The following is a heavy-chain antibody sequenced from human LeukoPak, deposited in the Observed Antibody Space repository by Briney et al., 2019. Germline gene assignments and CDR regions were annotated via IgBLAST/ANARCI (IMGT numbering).Heavy chain of an antibody. D-gene: IGHD5-24*01. Sequence: PSETLSLTCTVSGGSISSFYWSWIRQPAGKGLEWIGHIYTSGSTNYNPSLKSRVTMSVDTSKNQFSLKLSSVTAADTAVYYCARGKYHYYNSAGRWFDPWGQGTLVTVSS. J-gene: IGHJ5*02. V-gene: IGHV4-4*07. CDR1: GGSISSFY. CDR2: IYTSGST. CDR3: ARGKYHYYNSAGRWFDP.